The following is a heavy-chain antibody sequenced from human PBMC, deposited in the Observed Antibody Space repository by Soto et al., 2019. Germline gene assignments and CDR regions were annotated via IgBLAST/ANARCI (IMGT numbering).Heavy chain of an antibody. J-gene: IGHJ4*02. CDR1: GGSFSGYY. CDR2: SNHRGST. V-gene: IGHV4-34*01. Sequence: QVQLQQWGAGLLKPSETLSLTCAVYGGSFSGYYWSWIRQPPGKGLEWIGESNHRGSTKYNPSLKSRATISVDTSKNQFSLNLRSVTAADTAVYYCARGGAEGYTYWGQGTLVTVSS. D-gene: IGHD6-13*01. CDR3: ARGGAEGYTY.